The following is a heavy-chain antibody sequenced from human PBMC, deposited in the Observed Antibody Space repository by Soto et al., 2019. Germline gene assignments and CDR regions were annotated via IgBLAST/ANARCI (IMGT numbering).Heavy chain of an antibody. V-gene: IGHV3-30*18. CDR2: ISYDGSNK. J-gene: IGHJ5*02. CDR1: GFTFSSYG. CDR3: AKARGDFWSGYYTSVWFDP. Sequence: GGSLRLSCAASGFTFSSYGMHWVRQAPGKGLEWVAVISYDGSNKYYADSVKGRFTISRDNSKNTLYLQMNSLRAEDTAVYYCAKARGDFWSGYYTSVWFDPWGQGTLVTVSS. D-gene: IGHD3-3*01.